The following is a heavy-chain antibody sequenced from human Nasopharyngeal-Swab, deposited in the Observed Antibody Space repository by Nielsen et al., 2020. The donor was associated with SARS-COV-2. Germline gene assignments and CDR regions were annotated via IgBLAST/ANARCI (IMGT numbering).Heavy chain of an antibody. CDR1: GFTFSSYW. CDR3: AREEFGGYDSSGYAYSYYFDY. CDR2: INSDGSST. J-gene: IGHJ4*02. D-gene: IGHD3-22*01. V-gene: IGHV3-74*01. Sequence: LSLTCAASGFTFSSYWMHWVRQAPGKGLVWVSRINSDGSSTSYADSVKGRFTISRDNAKNTLYLQMNSLRAEDTAVYYYAREEFGGYDSSGYAYSYYFDYWGQGTLVTVSS.